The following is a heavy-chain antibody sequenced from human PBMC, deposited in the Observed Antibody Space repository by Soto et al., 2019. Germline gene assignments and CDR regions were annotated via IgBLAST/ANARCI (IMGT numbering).Heavy chain of an antibody. D-gene: IGHD3-3*01. V-gene: IGHV4-34*01. CDR1: GGSFSGYY. CDR2: INHSGST. J-gene: IGHJ4*02. Sequence: QVQLQQWGAGLLKPSETLSLTCAVYGGSFSGYYWSWIRQPPGKGLEWIGEINHSGSTNYNPSLKSRVTISVDTSKNQFSLKLSSVTAADTAVYYCARGEPGYYDFWSGYFIPYYFDYWVQGTLVTVSS. CDR3: ARGEPGYYDFWSGYFIPYYFDY.